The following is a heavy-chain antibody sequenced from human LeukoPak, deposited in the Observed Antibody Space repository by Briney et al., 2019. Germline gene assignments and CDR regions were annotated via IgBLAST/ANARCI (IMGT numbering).Heavy chain of an antibody. Sequence: GGSLRLSCAASGFTFSNFGMHWVRQAPGKGLEWVSAVSGSGGSTYYADSVKGRFTISRDNSKNTLYLQMSSLRAEDTAVYYCAKSILPTVVNHYFDYWGQGALVTVSS. CDR1: GFTFSNFG. D-gene: IGHD4-23*01. CDR2: VSGSGGST. J-gene: IGHJ4*02. V-gene: IGHV3-23*01. CDR3: AKSILPTVVNHYFDY.